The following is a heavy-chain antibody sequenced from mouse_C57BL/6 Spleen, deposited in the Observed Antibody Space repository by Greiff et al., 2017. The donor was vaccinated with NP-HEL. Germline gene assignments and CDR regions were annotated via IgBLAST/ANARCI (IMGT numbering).Heavy chain of an antibody. J-gene: IGHJ4*01. CDR3: ARSRDYAMDY. CDR2: IDPSDSYT. V-gene: IGHV1-69*01. CDR1: GYTFTSYW. Sequence: QVQLQQPGAELVMPGASVKLSCMASGYTFTSYWMHWVKQRPGQGLEWIGEIDPSDSYTNYNQKFKGKSTLTVDKSSSTAYMQLSSLTSEDSAVYYCARSRDYAMDYWGQGTSVTVSS.